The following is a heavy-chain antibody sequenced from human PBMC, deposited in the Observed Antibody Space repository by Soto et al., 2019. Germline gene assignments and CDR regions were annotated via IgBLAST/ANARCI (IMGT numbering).Heavy chain of an antibody. CDR2: ISAYNGNT. J-gene: IGHJ3*02. Sequence: ASVKVSFKASGYPFTSYGISWVRQAPGQGVDWMGWISAYNGNTNYAQKLQGRVTMTTDTSTSTAYMELRSLRSDDTAVYYCATSYSSAWHGAFDIWGQGTLVTVSS. V-gene: IGHV1-18*01. CDR3: ATSYSSAWHGAFDI. D-gene: IGHD6-19*01. CDR1: GYPFTSYG.